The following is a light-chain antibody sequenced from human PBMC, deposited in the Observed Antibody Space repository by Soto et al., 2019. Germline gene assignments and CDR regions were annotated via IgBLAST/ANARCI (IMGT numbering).Light chain of an antibody. CDR2: DVS. Sequence: QSALTQPASVSGSPGQSITISCTGTSRDIGGYNYVSWYQQHQGKAPKLMIYDVSNRPSGVSNRFSASKSGNPASLTISGLQAVVEADYYCSSYTSSSIYVFGTGTKVTVL. V-gene: IGLV2-14*01. J-gene: IGLJ1*01. CDR3: SSYTSSSIYV. CDR1: SRDIGGYNY.